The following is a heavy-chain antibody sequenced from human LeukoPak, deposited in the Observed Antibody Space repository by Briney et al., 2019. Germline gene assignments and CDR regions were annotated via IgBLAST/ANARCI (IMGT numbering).Heavy chain of an antibody. D-gene: IGHD2-15*01. CDR2: IKEDGSEK. V-gene: IGHV3-7*01. CDR1: GFTFSSYS. J-gene: IGHJ5*02. Sequence: PGGSLRLSCAASGFTFSSYSMNWVRQAPGKGLEWVDNIKEDGSEKYYVDSVKGRFTISRDNAKNSLYLQMNSLRAEDTAVYYCAREGCSGGSCYHNWFDPWGQGTLVTVSS. CDR3: AREGCSGGSCYHNWFDP.